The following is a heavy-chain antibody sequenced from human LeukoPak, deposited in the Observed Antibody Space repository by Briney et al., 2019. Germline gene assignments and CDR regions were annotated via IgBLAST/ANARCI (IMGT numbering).Heavy chain of an antibody. D-gene: IGHD5-24*01. V-gene: IGHV3-13*04. Sequence: PGGSLTLSCAASGFTFSSYDMHWVRQPTGKGLEWISAIGSAGDTYYPGSVKGRFTISRENAKNSLYLQMNSLRAGDAAVYYCARGAGMASTGAFDIWGQGTMVTVSS. CDR2: IGSAGDT. J-gene: IGHJ3*02. CDR3: ARGAGMASTGAFDI. CDR1: GFTFSSYD.